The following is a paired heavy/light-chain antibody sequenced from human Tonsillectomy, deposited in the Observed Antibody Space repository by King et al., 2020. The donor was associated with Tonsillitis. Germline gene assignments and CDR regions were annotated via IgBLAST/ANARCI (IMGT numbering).Heavy chain of an antibody. J-gene: IGHJ6*03. Sequence: EVQLVESGGGLVKPGGSLRLSCAASGFTFSNAWMSWVRQAPGKGLEWVGRIKSKTDGGTTDYAAPVKGRFTISRDDSKNTLYLQMNSLKTEDTAVYYCTTVPRSTSWLYQGGVYYYYYYMDVWGKGTTVTVSS. CDR2: IKSKTDGGTT. V-gene: IGHV3-15*01. D-gene: IGHD2-2*02. CDR3: TTVPRSTSWLYQGGVYYYYYYMDV. CDR1: GFTFSNAW.
Light chain of an antibody. CDR1: KLGDKY. CDR3: QAWDSSTAEV. Sequence: SYELTQPPSVSVSPGQTASITCSGDKLGDKYACWYQQKPGQSPVLVIYQDSKRPSGIPERFSGSNSGNTATLTISGTQAMDEADYYCQAWDSSTAEVFGGGTKLTVL. V-gene: IGLV3-1*01. CDR2: QDS. J-gene: IGLJ2*01.